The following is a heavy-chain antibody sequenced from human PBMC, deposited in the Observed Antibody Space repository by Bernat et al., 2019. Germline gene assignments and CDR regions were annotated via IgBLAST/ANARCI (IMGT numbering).Heavy chain of an antibody. CDR2: IWYDGSNK. Sequence: QVQLVESGGGVVQPGRSLRLSCAASGFTFSSYGMHWVRQAPGKGLEWVAVIWYDGSNKYYADSVKGRFTISRDNSKNTLYLQMNSLRAEDTAVYYCARSGPAYYYMDVWGKGTTVTVSS. V-gene: IGHV3-33*01. CDR3: ARSGPAYYYMDV. J-gene: IGHJ6*03. CDR1: GFTFSSYG.